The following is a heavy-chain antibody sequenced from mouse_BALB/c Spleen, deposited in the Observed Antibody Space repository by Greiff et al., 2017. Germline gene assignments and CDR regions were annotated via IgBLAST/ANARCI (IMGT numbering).Heavy chain of an antibody. D-gene: IGHD2-3*01. CDR1: GYTFTSYW. CDR2: IDPSDSYT. V-gene: IGHV1-59*01. J-gene: IGHJ2*01. Sequence: QVQLQQPGAELVKPGASVKMSCTASGYTFTSYWMHWVQQRPGQGLEWIGVIDPSDSYTSYNQKFKGKATLTVDTSSSTAYMQLSSLTSEDSAVYYCARARDGYYPPFDYWGQGTTLTVSS. CDR3: ARARDGYYPPFDY.